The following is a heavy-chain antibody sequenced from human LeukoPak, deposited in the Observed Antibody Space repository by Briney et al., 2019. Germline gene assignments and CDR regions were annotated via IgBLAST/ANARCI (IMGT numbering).Heavy chain of an antibody. CDR2: INSDGSST. J-gene: IGHJ4*02. D-gene: IGHD2-21*02. CDR3: AKELLLAYCGGDCQGGFDY. V-gene: IGHV3-74*01. CDR1: GFTFSSYW. Sequence: GGSLRLSCAASGFTFSSYWMHWVRQAPGKGLVWVSRINSDGSSTSYADSVKGRFTISRDNAKNTLYLQMNSLRAEDTAVYYCAKELLLAYCGGDCQGGFDYWGQGTLVTVSS.